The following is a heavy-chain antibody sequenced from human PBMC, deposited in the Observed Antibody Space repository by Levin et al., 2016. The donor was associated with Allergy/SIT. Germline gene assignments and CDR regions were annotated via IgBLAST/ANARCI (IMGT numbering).Heavy chain of an antibody. CDR2: LFSRGST. V-gene: IGHV4-59*08. CDR1: GGSISSHY. CDR3: ARVDTSMFKGYYYYAMDV. Sequence: SETLSLTCTVSGGSISSHYWSWIRQAPGKGLEWIGNLFSRGSTNYNPSLNSRVTISVDTSEKQLSLRLSAVSAADTAVYYCARVDTSMFKGYYYYAMDVWGRGTRVTVSS. D-gene: IGHD5-18*01. J-gene: IGHJ6*02.